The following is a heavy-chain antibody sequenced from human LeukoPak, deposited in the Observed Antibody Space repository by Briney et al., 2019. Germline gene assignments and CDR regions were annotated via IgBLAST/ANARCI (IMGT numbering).Heavy chain of an antibody. J-gene: IGHJ6*04. V-gene: IGHV1-69*13. Sequence: ASVKVSCKASGGTFSSYAISWVRQAPGQGLEWMGGIIPIFGTANYAQKFQGRVTITADESTSTAYMELSSLRSEDTAVYYCARDGSYCSSTSCYDLGYYGMDVWGKGTTVTVSS. CDR1: GGTFSSYA. D-gene: IGHD2-2*01. CDR3: ARDGSYCSSTSCYDLGYYGMDV. CDR2: IIPIFGTA.